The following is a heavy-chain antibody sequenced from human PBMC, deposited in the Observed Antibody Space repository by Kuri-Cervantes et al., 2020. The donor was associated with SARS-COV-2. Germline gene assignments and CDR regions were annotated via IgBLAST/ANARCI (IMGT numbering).Heavy chain of an antibody. J-gene: IGHJ6*02. CDR3: ARVLRGRAARPNGYYYYGMDV. CDR2: IYTSGST. V-gene: IGHV4-61*02. D-gene: IGHD6-6*01. CDR1: GGSISSGSYY. Sequence: LRLSCTVSGGSISSGSYYWSWIRQPAGKGLEWIGRIYTSGSTNYNPSLKSRVTISVDTSKNQFSLKLSSVTAADTAVYYCARVLRGRAARPNGYYYYGMDVWGQGTTVTVSS.